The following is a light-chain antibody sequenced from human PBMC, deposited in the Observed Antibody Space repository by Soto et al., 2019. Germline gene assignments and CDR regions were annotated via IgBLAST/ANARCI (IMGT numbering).Light chain of an antibody. CDR1: QSLTSSY. Sequence: DIVLTQSPVTLSLSPGETATLSCRASQSLTSSYLAWYQQRPGQAPSLLIYGVSSRATGIPDRFRGSGSGTDFTLTITRLEPEDFAVYYCQHYGYSLWTFGQGTKVDIK. V-gene: IGKV3-20*01. CDR3: QHYGYSLWT. CDR2: GVS. J-gene: IGKJ1*01.